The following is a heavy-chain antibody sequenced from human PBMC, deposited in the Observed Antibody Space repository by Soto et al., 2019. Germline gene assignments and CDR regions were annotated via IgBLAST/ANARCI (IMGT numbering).Heavy chain of an antibody. D-gene: IGHD5-18*01. CDR1: GVSISSHDW. CDR3: ATRDTGRVY. CDR2: SHQSGNT. Sequence: QVQLQESGPGLVKPSGTLSLTCAVSGVSISSHDWWTWVRQPPGKGLEWIGESHQSGNTNYNSSLESRVTMSLDKSKNLFSLKLNSVTVADTAVFYCATRDTGRVYWGQGTLVTVSS. J-gene: IGHJ4*02. V-gene: IGHV4-4*02.